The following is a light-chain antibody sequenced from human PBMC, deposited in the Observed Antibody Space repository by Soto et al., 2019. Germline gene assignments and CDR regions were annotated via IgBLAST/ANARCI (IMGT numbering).Light chain of an antibody. CDR3: SSYTSSSTPCV. Sequence: QSVLTQPASVSGSPGQSITISCTGTSSDVGGYNYVPWYQQHPGKAPKLMIYDVSNRPSGVSNRFSGSKSGNTAPLTISGLQAEDEADYYCSSYTSSSTPCVFGTGTKVTVL. CDR2: DVS. V-gene: IGLV2-14*01. CDR1: SSDVGGYNY. J-gene: IGLJ1*01.